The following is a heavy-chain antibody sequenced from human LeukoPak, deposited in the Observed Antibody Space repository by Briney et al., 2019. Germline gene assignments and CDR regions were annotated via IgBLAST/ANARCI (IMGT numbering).Heavy chain of an antibody. CDR2: INHSGST. CDR3: ARIPEASSWYVDY. J-gene: IGHJ4*02. Sequence: SETLSLTCAVYGGSFSGYYWSWIRQPPGKGLEWIGEINHSGSTNYNPSLKSRVTISVDTSKNQFSLKLSSVTAADTAVYYCARIPEASSWYVDYWGQGTLVTVSS. D-gene: IGHD6-13*01. V-gene: IGHV4-34*01. CDR1: GGSFSGYY.